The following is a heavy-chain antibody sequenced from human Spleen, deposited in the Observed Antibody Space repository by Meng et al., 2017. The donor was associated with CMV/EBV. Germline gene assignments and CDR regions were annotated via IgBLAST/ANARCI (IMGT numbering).Heavy chain of an antibody. CDR1: GYSFASYY. J-gene: IGHJ6*02. Sequence: ASVKVSCKASGYSFASYYIHWVRQAPGQGLEWMGWFNPSSGDADYAQKFQGRVTMTRDTSISTAYMELSTLRSDDTAAYYCARRDRNGGPYYYYGMDVWGQGTTVTVSS. V-gene: IGHV1-2*02. D-gene: IGHD4-23*01. CDR3: ARRDRNGGPYYYYGMDV. CDR2: FNPSSGDA.